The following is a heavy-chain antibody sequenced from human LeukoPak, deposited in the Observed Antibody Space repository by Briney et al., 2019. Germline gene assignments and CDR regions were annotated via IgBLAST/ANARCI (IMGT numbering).Heavy chain of an antibody. CDR1: GGSFSGYY. CDR2: INHSGST. CDR3: ARGLAFDI. Sequence: KPSETLSLTCAVYGGSFSGYYWSWIRQPPGKGLEWIGEINHSGSTNYNPSLKSRVTISVDTSKNQFSLKLSSVTAADTAVYYCARGLAFDIWGQGTMVTVSS. J-gene: IGHJ3*02. V-gene: IGHV4-34*01.